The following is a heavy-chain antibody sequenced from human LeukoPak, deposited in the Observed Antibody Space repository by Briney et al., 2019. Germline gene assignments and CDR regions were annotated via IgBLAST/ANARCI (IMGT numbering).Heavy chain of an antibody. D-gene: IGHD3-22*01. CDR2: IYYSGST. Sequence: SETLSLTCTVSGGSISSGDYYWSWIRRPPGKGLEWIGYIYYSGSTYYNPSLKSRVTISVDTSKNQFSLKLSSVTAADTAVYYCARVNYDSRDFDYWGQGTLVTVSS. V-gene: IGHV4-30-4*01. CDR3: ARVNYDSRDFDY. CDR1: GGSISSGDYY. J-gene: IGHJ4*02.